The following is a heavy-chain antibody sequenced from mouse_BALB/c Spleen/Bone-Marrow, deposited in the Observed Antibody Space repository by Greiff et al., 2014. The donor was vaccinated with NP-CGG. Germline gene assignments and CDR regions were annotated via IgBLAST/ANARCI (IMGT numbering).Heavy chain of an antibody. V-gene: IGHV1S135*01. CDR1: GYAFTSYN. CDR3: AREGYFAWFAY. CDR2: IDPYNGGT. J-gene: IGHJ3*01. Sequence: VQLQQSGPELVEPGASVKVSCKASGYAFTSYNMYWVKQSHGKSLEWIGYIDPYNGGTTYNQKFKVKATLTVDKSSSTAYMHPNSLTSEDSAVYYCAREGYFAWFAYWGQGTLVTVSA.